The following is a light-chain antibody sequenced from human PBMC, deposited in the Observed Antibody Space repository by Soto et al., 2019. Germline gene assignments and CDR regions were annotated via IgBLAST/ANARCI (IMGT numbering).Light chain of an antibody. CDR2: DVS. V-gene: IGLV2-14*01. CDR1: SSDVGNYNY. Sequence: QSALTQPASVSGSPGQSITISCTGTSSDVGNYNYVSWYQQRPGKAPTLMIYDVSNRPSGVSNRFSASKSGNTASLTNSGLQAEDEADYYCSSYTSTSSLVFGGGTKLTVL. CDR3: SSYTSTSSLV. J-gene: IGLJ2*01.